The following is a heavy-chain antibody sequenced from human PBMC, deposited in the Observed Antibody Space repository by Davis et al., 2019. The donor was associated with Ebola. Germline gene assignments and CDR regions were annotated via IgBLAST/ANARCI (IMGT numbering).Heavy chain of an antibody. V-gene: IGHV3-23*01. Sequence: GGSLRLSCAASGFTFTSYVMTWVRQAPGKGLEWVSAISGSGGSTYYADSVKGRFTISRDNAKNTLSLQMTALRAEDTAVYYCAKDLYYGDSDYWGQGALVSVSS. J-gene: IGHJ4*02. CDR2: ISGSGGST. CDR1: GFTFTSYV. D-gene: IGHD2-21*01. CDR3: AKDLYYGDSDY.